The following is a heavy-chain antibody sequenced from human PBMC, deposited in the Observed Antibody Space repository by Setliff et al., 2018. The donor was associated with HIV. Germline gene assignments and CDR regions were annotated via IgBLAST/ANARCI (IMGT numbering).Heavy chain of an antibody. D-gene: IGHD3-10*01. Sequence: PGGSLGLSCAASGFTFSGYAMHWVRQAPGKGLEWVAVISYDGINKYYADSVKGRFTISRDNSKNTLYLQMNSLRPEDTAVYYCARVRLYNNALDYWGQGTLVTSPQ. CDR3: ARVRLYNNALDY. CDR2: ISYDGINK. CDR1: GFTFSGYA. J-gene: IGHJ4*02. V-gene: IGHV3-30*14.